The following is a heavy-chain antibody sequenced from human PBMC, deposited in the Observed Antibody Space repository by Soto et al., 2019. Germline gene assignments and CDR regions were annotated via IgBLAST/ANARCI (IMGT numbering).Heavy chain of an antibody. CDR1: GFTFSSYA. CDR3: AKDPNDSSGYYLSYFDY. Sequence: EVQLLESGGGLVQPGGSLRLSCAASGFTFSSYAMSWVRQAPGKGLEWVSAISGSGGSTYYADSVKGRFTISRDNSKNTLSLQRNILRAEDTAVYYCAKDPNDSSGYYLSYFDYWGQGTLVTVSS. V-gene: IGHV3-23*01. J-gene: IGHJ4*02. CDR2: ISGSGGST. D-gene: IGHD3-22*01.